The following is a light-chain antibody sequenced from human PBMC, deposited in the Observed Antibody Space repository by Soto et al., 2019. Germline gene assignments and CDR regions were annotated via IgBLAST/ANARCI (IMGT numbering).Light chain of an antibody. J-gene: IGKJ4*01. Sequence: EIVLTQSPATLSLSPGERATLSCRASQSVSSYLAWYQQKPGQAPRLLIYDASNRATGIPARFSGSGSGTDYTITISSLEPEDLAVYYCQPRSNWPPITFGGGTKVEIK. V-gene: IGKV3-11*01. CDR1: QSVSSY. CDR3: QPRSNWPPIT. CDR2: DAS.